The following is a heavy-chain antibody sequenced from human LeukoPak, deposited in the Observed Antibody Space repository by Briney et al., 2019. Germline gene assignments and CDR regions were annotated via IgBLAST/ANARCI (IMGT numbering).Heavy chain of an antibody. V-gene: IGHV3-66*01. J-gene: IGHJ4*02. Sequence: GGSLRLSCAASGFTFSSYWMHWVRQAPGKGLEWLSVIYSGGDTYYADSVKGRFTISRDNSKNTLYLQMNSLRAEDTAVYYCARRSGEGYFDCWGQGTLVTVSS. CDR3: ARRSGEGYFDC. D-gene: IGHD1-26*01. CDR2: IYSGGDT. CDR1: GFTFSSYW.